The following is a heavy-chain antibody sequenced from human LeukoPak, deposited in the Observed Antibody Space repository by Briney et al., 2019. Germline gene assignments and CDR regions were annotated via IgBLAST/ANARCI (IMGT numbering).Heavy chain of an antibody. V-gene: IGHV4-38-2*02. J-gene: IGHJ5*02. Sequence: SETLSLTCTVSGYSISSGYYWGWIRQPPGKGLEWIGSIYHSGSTSYNPSLKSRVTISVDPSKNQFSLKLTSVTAADTSVYYCARGPRDTSGWWGWFDTWGQGNLVSVSS. CDR1: GYSISSGYY. CDR2: IYHSGST. CDR3: ARGPRDTSGWWGWFDT. D-gene: IGHD6-19*01.